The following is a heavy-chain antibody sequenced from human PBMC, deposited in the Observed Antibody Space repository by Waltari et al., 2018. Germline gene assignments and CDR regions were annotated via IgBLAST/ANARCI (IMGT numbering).Heavy chain of an antibody. CDR3: AKSIRGELYYFDY. CDR2: IYSGGST. Sequence: EVQLLESGGGLVQPGGSLRLSCAASGFTFSSYDMSWVRQAPGKGLEWVSVIYSGGSTYYADSVKGRFTISRDNSKNTLYLQMNSLRAEDTAVYYCAKSIRGELYYFDYWGQGTLVTVSS. J-gene: IGHJ4*02. CDR1: GFTFSSYD. V-gene: IGHV3-23*03. D-gene: IGHD1-26*01.